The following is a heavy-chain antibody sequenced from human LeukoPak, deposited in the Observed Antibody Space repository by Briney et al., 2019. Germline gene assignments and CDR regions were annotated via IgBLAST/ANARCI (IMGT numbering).Heavy chain of an antibody. D-gene: IGHD3-10*01. CDR1: GSNFSTYW. Sequence: PGGSLRLSCAASGSNFSTYWMSWVRQAPEKGLEWVAYIKEGENERHYVDSVKGRFTISRDNAKNSLHLQMNSLRAEDTAVYYCAIGTYYYGSGSYVWGQGTLVTVSS. CDR2: IKEGENER. J-gene: IGHJ4*02. CDR3: AIGTYYYGSGSYV. V-gene: IGHV3-7*01.